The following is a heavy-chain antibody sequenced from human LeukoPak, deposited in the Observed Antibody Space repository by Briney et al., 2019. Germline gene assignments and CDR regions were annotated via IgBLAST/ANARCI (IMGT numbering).Heavy chain of an antibody. D-gene: IGHD3-3*01. J-gene: IGHJ6*02. CDR1: GFTFSSYW. CDR3: ARDSDYDFWSPHGMDV. CDR2: IKQDGSEK. V-gene: IGHV3-7*01. Sequence: PGGSLRLSCAASGFTFSSYWMSWVRQAPGKGLEWVANIKQDGSEKYYADSVKGRFTISRDNAKNSLYLQMNSLRAEDTAVYYCARDSDYDFWSPHGMDVWGQGTTVTVSS.